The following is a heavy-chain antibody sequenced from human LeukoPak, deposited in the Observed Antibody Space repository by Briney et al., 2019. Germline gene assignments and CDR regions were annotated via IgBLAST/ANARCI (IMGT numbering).Heavy chain of an antibody. J-gene: IGHJ4*02. CDR1: GGSFSGYY. D-gene: IGHD6-13*01. V-gene: IGHV4-34*01. CDR3: ARYNKSSWYFFDY. CDR2: INHSGST. Sequence: PSETLSLTCAVYGGSFSGYYWSWIRQPPGKGLEWIGEINHSGSTNYNPSLKSRVTISVDTSKNQFSLKPSSVTAADTAVYYCARYNKSSWYFFDYWGQGTLVTVSS.